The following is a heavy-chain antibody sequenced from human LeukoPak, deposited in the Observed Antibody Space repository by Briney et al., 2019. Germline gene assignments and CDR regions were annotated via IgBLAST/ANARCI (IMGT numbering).Heavy chain of an antibody. CDR2: IYYSGST. CDR1: GGSISSYY. D-gene: IGHD6-19*01. J-gene: IGHJ4*01. V-gene: IGHV4-59*01. Sequence: PSETLSLTCTVSGGSISSYYWSWIRQPPGKGLEWIGYIYYSGSTNYNPSLKSRVTISVDTSKNQFSLKLSSVTAADTAVYYCARENSSGWSENFFDYWAQGPLVTVSS. CDR3: ARENSSGWSENFFDY.